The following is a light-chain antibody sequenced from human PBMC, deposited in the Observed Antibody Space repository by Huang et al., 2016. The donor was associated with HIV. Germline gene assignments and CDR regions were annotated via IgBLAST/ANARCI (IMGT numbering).Light chain of an antibody. CDR2: GAS. CDR3: QQYNNWPPWT. V-gene: IGKV3-15*01. CDR1: QSVRSN. Sequence: EIVMTQSPATLSVSPGERATLSCRASQSVRSNLAWDQQKPGQDPRLLIDGASTRTTGIEARFRGSGSGTEFTITISSLQSEDFAVYYCQQYNNWPPWTFGQGTKVEIK. J-gene: IGKJ1*01.